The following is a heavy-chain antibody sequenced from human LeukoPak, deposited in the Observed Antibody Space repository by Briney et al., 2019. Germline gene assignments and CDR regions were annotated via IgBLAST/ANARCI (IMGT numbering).Heavy chain of an antibody. Sequence: GRSLRLSCAASGFTFSSYGMHWVRQAPGKGLEWVAVISYDGSNKYYADSVKGRFTISRDNSKNTLYPQMNSLRAEDTAVYYCAKDYYGSGTRGYFDYWGQGTLVTVSS. CDR1: GFTFSSYG. D-gene: IGHD3-10*01. CDR2: ISYDGSNK. CDR3: AKDYYGSGTRGYFDY. J-gene: IGHJ4*02. V-gene: IGHV3-30*18.